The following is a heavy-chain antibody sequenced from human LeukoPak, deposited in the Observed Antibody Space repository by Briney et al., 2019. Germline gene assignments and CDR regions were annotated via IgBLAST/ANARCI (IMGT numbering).Heavy chain of an antibody. V-gene: IGHV4-39*07. J-gene: IGHJ4*02. CDR2: IYYSGST. CDR3: ARGSVAGTGVQN. D-gene: IGHD6-19*01. CDR1: GGSISNYY. Sequence: PSETLSLTCTVSGGSISNYYWSWIRQPPGKGLEWIGSIYYSGSTYYNPSLKSRVTISVDTSKNQFSLKLSSVTAADTAVYYCARGSVAGTGVQNWGQGTLVTVSS.